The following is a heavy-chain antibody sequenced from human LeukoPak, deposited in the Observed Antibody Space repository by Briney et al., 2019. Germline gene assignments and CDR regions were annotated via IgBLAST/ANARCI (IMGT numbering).Heavy chain of an antibody. Sequence: GGSLRLSCAASGFTFNNYGMHRVRQAPANGLEWVAVIWYDGSNKYYADFVKGRFTISRDNSKNTLYLQMNSLRAEDTAVYYCARDRTLYSSAPGGDYWGQGTLVTVSS. V-gene: IGHV3-33*01. J-gene: IGHJ4*02. D-gene: IGHD6-19*01. CDR3: ARDRTLYSSAPGGDY. CDR2: IWYDGSNK. CDR1: GFTFNNYG.